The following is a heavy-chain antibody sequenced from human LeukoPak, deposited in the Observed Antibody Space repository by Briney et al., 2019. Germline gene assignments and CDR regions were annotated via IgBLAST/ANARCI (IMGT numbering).Heavy chain of an antibody. J-gene: IGHJ4*02. V-gene: IGHV1-18*01. Sequence: GASVKVSCKASGYTFTSYGIRWVRQAPGQGLEGMGWISGYNGNTNYVQKFQGRVTMTTDTSTSTAYMELRSLRSDDTAVYYCARDVVSYSSDYWGQGTLVTVSS. CDR3: ARDVVSYSSDY. CDR1: GYTFTSYG. CDR2: ISGYNGNT.